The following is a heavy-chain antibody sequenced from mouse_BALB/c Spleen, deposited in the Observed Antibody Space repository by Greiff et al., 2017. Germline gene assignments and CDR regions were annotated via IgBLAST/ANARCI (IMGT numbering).Heavy chain of an antibody. D-gene: IGHD3-3*01. CDR2: ISSGSSTI. CDR3: ARSGTAGFAY. V-gene: IGHV5-17*02. CDR1: GFTFSSFG. J-gene: IGHJ3*01. Sequence: EVMLVESGGGLVQPGGSRKLSCAASGFTFSSFGMHWVRQAPEKGLEWVAYISSGSSTIYYADTVKGRFTISRDNPKNTLFLQMTSLRSEDTAMYYCARSGTAGFAYWGQGTLVTVSA.